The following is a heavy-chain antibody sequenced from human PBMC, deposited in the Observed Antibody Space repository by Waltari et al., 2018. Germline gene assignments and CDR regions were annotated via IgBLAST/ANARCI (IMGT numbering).Heavy chain of an antibody. D-gene: IGHD4-17*01. CDR2: INQDGNKL. CDR3: ARDQMVTVTEDNWFDS. J-gene: IGHJ5*01. CDR1: GFTFSSYV. Sequence: EVHLVESGGGLVQPGGSVRLSCAASGFTFSSYVMSRVRQAPGKGLEWVANINQDGNKLYYVDSVEGRFTISRDNAKNSLYLQMNSLRAEDTAVYYCARDQMVTVTEDNWFDSWGQGNLVTVSS. V-gene: IGHV3-7*01.